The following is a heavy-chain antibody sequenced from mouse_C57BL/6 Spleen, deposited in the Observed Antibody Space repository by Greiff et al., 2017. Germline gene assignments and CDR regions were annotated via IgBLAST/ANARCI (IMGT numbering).Heavy chain of an antibody. J-gene: IGHJ3*01. CDR1: GYTFTSYW. Sequence: VQLQQPGAELVKPGASVKMSCKASGYTFTSYWITWVKQRPGQGLAWIGDIYPGSGSTNYNEKFKSKATLTVDTSSSTAYMQLSSLTSEDSAVYYCARRNYDGYYRFAYWGQGTLVTVSA. D-gene: IGHD2-3*01. V-gene: IGHV1-55*01. CDR2: IYPGSGST. CDR3: ARRNYDGYYRFAY.